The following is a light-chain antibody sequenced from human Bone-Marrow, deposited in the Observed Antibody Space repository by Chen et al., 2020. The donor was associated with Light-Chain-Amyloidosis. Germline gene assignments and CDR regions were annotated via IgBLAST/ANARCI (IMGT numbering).Light chain of an antibody. Sequence: QSALTQPASVSGSPGQSITISCTGTSSDVGGDNHVPWYQQHPDKAPKLEIYEVTNRPSWVPDRFSGSKSDDTAALTISGLQTEDEADYFCSSCTITNTLVFGSGTRVTVL. V-gene: IGLV2-14*01. CDR3: SSCTITNTLV. CDR2: EVT. J-gene: IGLJ1*01. CDR1: SSDVGGDNH.